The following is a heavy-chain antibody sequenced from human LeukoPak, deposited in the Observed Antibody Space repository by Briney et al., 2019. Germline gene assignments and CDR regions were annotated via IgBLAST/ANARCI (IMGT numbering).Heavy chain of an antibody. CDR1: GGSISSYY. Sequence: SETLSLTCIVSGGSISSYYWSWIRQPPAKGLECIGYIYYSGSTNYNPSLKSRVTISVDTSKNQFSLKLSSVTAADTAVYYCARLSDSDSSGYYWGFEYWGQGTLVTVSS. J-gene: IGHJ4*02. V-gene: IGHV4-59*08. D-gene: IGHD3-22*01. CDR3: ARLSDSDSSGYYWGFEY. CDR2: IYYSGST.